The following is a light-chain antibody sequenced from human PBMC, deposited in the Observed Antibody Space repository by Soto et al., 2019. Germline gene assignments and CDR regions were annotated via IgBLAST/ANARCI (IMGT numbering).Light chain of an antibody. V-gene: IGKV3-15*01. CDR2: GAS. CDR3: QQYDNWPPLT. Sequence: ETVLTQSPGTLSLSPGERATLSCRASQNLNSNFLAWYQQKPGQAPTLLIYGASTRATGIPARFSGSGSGTEFSLTISSLQSEDFAVYYCQQYDNWPPLTFGGGTKVEIK. J-gene: IGKJ4*01. CDR1: QNLNSN.